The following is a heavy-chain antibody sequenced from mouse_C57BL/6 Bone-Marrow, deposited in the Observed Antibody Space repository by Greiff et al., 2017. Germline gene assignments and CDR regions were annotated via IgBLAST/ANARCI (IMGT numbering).Heavy chain of an antibody. D-gene: IGHD2-4*01. Sequence: QVQLQQPGAELVMPGASVKLSCKASGYTFTSYWMHWVKQRPGQGLEWIGEIDPSDSYTNYNQKFKGKSTLAVDKSSSTAYMQLSSLTSEASAVYYCARTAYYDYDGAWLAYWGQGTLVTVSA. CDR2: IDPSDSYT. CDR3: ARTAYYDYDGAWLAY. V-gene: IGHV1-69*01. CDR1: GYTFTSYW. J-gene: IGHJ3*01.